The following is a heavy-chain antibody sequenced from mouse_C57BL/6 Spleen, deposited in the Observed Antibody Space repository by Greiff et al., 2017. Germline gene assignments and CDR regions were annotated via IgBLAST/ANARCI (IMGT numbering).Heavy chain of an antibody. V-gene: IGHV5-17*01. J-gene: IGHJ4*01. Sequence: EVKVVESGGGLVKPGGSLKLSCAASGFTFSDYGMHWVRQAPEKGLEWVAYISSGSSTIYYADTVKGRFTISRDNAKNTLFLQMTSLRSEDTAMYYCARTLLRLRAMDYWGQGTSVTVSS. D-gene: IGHD3-2*02. CDR2: ISSGSSTI. CDR1: GFTFSDYG. CDR3: ARTLLRLRAMDY.